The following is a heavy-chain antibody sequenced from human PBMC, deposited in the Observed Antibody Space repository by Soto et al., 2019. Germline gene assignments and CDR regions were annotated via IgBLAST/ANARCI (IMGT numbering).Heavy chain of an antibody. D-gene: IGHD7-27*01. CDR3: AKKLGIDPFGSYGLDV. CDR1: GGNFITFA. V-gene: IGHV1-69*01. Sequence: QVELVQSGAEVKKPGSSVKVSCQASGGNFITFAISWVRQAPGQGLECLGGIIPISSTTNSAHKFQDRVTISADGSSSTVHMELRSLKSEDTAIYFCAKKLGIDPFGSYGLDVWGQGTTVTVSS. J-gene: IGHJ6*02. CDR2: IIPISSTT.